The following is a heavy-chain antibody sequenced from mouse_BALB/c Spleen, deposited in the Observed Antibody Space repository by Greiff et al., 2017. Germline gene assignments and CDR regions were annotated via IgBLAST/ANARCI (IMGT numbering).Heavy chain of an antibody. Sequence: EVKLMESGGGLVKPGGSLKLSCAASGFTFSDYYMYWVRQTPEKRLEWVATISDGGSYTYYPDSVKGRFTISRDNAKNNLYLQMSSLKSEDTAMYYCARWWTTATWYFDVWGAGTTVTVSS. CDR1: GFTFSDYY. D-gene: IGHD1-2*01. J-gene: IGHJ1*01. CDR3: ARWWTTATWYFDV. CDR2: ISDGGSYT. V-gene: IGHV5-4*02.